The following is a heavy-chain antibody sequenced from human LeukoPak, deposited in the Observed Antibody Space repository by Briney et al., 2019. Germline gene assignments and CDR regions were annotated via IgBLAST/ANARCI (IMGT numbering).Heavy chain of an antibody. CDR1: GFTFSNYA. D-gene: IGHD4-17*01. CDR2: IRGTGYA. CDR3: TSDPNGDYVGAFDM. V-gene: IGHV3-23*01. Sequence: GGSLRLSCRASGFTFSNYALTWVRQSPGRGLEWVSSIRGTGYADYADSVKGRFTLSRDNSRNTLSLQMNSLRVEDTALYYCTSDPNGDYVGAFDMWGPGTMVTVSS. J-gene: IGHJ3*02.